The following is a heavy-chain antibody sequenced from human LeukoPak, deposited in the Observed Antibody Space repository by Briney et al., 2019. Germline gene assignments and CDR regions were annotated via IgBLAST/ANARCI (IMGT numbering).Heavy chain of an antibody. Sequence: GGSLRLPCVTSGFSFSSYGMRWVRQAPGRGLEWVAFIQYDGRKKLCGDSVKGRCTISRDTSSKTIYLQVDSLRGEDTAVYYCAKDNGNFLTPDWWGQGTLVTVSS. CDR3: AKDNGNFLTPDW. V-gene: IGHV3-30*02. CDR1: GFSFSSYG. D-gene: IGHD4-23*01. CDR2: IQYDGRKK. J-gene: IGHJ4*02.